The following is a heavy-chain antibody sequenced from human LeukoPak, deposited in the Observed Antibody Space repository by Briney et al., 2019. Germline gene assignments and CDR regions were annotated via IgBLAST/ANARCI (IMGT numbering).Heavy chain of an antibody. Sequence: QPGGSLRLSCAASGFTFSTYSMSWVRQAPGKGLEWVSAISGSGGSTYYVDSVKGRFTISRDNSKNTLYLQMNSLRAEDTAVYYCAKDRYSSGWYQVAFNVWGQGTMVTVSS. CDR3: AKDRYSSGWYQVAFNV. CDR1: GFTFSTYS. J-gene: IGHJ3*01. CDR2: ISGSGGST. V-gene: IGHV3-23*01. D-gene: IGHD6-19*01.